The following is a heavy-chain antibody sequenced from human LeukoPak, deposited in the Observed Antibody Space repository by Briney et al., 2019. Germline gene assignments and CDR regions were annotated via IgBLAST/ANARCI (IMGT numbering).Heavy chain of an antibody. CDR3: ARLKFYDRTGYSPGHYTDV. J-gene: IGHJ6*03. CDR1: GGPIYSYY. Sequence: SETLSLTRTVSGGPIYSYYWSWIRQTAGKGLEWIGRLYPGVSTNYNPSLKSRVTMSVDTSKNQFALKLSAVTAADTAVYSCARLKFYDRTGYSPGHYTDVWGKVTTVTVSS. V-gene: IGHV4-4*07. CDR2: LYPGVST. D-gene: IGHD3-22*01.